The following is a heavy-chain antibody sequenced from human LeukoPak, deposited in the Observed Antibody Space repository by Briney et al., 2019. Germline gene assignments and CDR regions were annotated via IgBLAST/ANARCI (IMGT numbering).Heavy chain of an antibody. CDR1: GFTFSSYA. V-gene: IGHV3-30-3*01. CDR3: ESMIGPHYFDY. J-gene: IGHJ4*02. D-gene: IGHD3-10*02. Sequence: PGRSLRLSCAASGFTFSSYAMHWVRQAPGKGLEWVAVISYDGSNKYYADSVKGRFTISRDNSKNTLYLQMNSLRAEDTAVYYCESMIGPHYFDYWGQGTLVTVSS. CDR2: ISYDGSNK.